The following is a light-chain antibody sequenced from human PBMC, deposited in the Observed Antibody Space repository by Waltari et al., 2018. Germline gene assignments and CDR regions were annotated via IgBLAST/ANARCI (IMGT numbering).Light chain of an antibody. V-gene: IGKV4-1*01. J-gene: IGKJ3*01. CDR2: WAS. CDR1: QSLLYSSNNKNS. Sequence: IVMTQSPDSLAVSLGERATLTSKSSQSLLYSSNNKNSLAWYQQKPGQPPKLLIYWASTRESGVPERFSGSGSGTEFTLTISSLQAEDVAVYYCQQYYITPPVTFGPGTKVDIK. CDR3: QQYYITPPVT.